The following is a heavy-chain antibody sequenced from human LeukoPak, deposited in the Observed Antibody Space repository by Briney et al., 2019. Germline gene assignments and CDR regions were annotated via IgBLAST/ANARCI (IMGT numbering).Heavy chain of an antibody. CDR1: GGSFSGYY. Sequence: SETLSLTCAVYGGSFSGYYWSWIRQPPGKGLEWIGEINHSGSTNYNPSLKSRVTISVDTSKNQFSLKLSSVTAADTAVYYCAAGYCSSTSCLNDAFAIWGQGTMVTVSS. CDR2: INHSGST. D-gene: IGHD2-2*01. CDR3: AAGYCSSTSCLNDAFAI. V-gene: IGHV4-34*01. J-gene: IGHJ3*02.